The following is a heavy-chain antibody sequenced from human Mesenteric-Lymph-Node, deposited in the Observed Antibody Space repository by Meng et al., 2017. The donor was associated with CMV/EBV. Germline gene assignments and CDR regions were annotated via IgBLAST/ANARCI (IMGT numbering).Heavy chain of an antibody. CDR2: IKQDGSEK. CDR3: AKGMVRGVIIRSDAFDI. V-gene: IGHV3-7*03. CDR1: GITFSSYW. Sequence: GGSLRLSCAASGITFSSYWMSWVRQAPGKGLEWVANIKQDGSEKYYVDSVKGRFTISRDNAKNSLYLQMNSLRAEDTAVYYCAKGMVRGVIIRSDAFDIWGQGTMVTVSS. D-gene: IGHD3-10*01. J-gene: IGHJ3*02.